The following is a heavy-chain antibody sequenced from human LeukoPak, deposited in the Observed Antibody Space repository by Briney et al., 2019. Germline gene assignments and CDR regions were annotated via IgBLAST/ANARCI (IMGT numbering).Heavy chain of an antibody. D-gene: IGHD3-10*01. CDR3: ARVRQLVRDDAFDI. J-gene: IGHJ3*02. Sequence: WASVKVSCKASGYTFTGYYMHWVRQAPGRGLEWMGWINPNSGGTNYAQKFQGWVTMTRDTSISTAYMELSRLRSDDTAVYYCARVRQLVRDDAFDIWGQGTMVTVSS. CDR1: GYTFTGYY. V-gene: IGHV1-2*04. CDR2: INPNSGGT.